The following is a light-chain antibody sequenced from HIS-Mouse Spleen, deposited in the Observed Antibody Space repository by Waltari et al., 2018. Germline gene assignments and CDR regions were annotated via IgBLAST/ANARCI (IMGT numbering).Light chain of an antibody. CDR1: SSDVGGSNY. J-gene: IGLJ2*01. CDR2: EVS. Sequence: QSALTQPASVSGSPGQSITISCTGTSSDVGGSNYVSWYQQHPGEAPKRMIYEVSNRRSGGSNRFSGLQAEDEADYYCSSYTSSSTVVFGGGTKLTVL. V-gene: IGLV2-14*01. CDR3: SSYTSSSTVV.